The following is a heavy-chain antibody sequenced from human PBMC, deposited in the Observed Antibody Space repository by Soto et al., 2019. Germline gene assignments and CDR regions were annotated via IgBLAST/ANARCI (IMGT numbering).Heavy chain of an antibody. Sequence: GGSLRLSCAASGFTFSSYAMSWVRQAPGKGLEWVSAISGSGGSTYYADSVKGRFTISRDNSKNTLYLQMNSLRAEDTAVYYCARQGDSSSWQFYYYGMDVWGQGTTVTVSS. D-gene: IGHD6-13*01. CDR1: GFTFSSYA. J-gene: IGHJ6*02. V-gene: IGHV3-23*01. CDR2: ISGSGGST. CDR3: ARQGDSSSWQFYYYGMDV.